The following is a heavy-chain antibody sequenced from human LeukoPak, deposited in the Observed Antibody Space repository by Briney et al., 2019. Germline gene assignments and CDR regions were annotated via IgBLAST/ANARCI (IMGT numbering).Heavy chain of an antibody. D-gene: IGHD6-13*01. J-gene: IGHJ4*02. CDR2: INPSGGT. CDR3: ARTARKAAIVGDYFDY. CDR1: GYTFNNYY. Sequence: ASVKVSCKASGYTFNNYYMHWVRQAPGQGLEWMGIINPSGGTSYAQKFQGRVTITRDTSASTAYMELTSLKSEDTAVYYCARTARKAAIVGDYFDYWGQGTLVTVSS. V-gene: IGHV1-46*02.